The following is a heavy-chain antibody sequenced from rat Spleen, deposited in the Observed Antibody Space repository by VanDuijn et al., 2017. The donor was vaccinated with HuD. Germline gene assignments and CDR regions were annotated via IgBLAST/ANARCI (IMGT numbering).Heavy chain of an antibody. CDR1: GFTFSNYY. D-gene: IGHD1-10*01. V-gene: IGHV5S13*01. CDR2: ISTGGGNT. J-gene: IGHJ2*01. CDR3: ARHGNYANWFAY. Sequence: EVQLVESGGGLVQPGRSLKLSCAASGFTFSNYYMAWVRQAPTKGLEWVAYISTGGGNTYYRDSVKGRFTISRDNAKNTQYLQMDSLRSEDTATYYCARHGNYANWFAYWGQGVMVTVSS.